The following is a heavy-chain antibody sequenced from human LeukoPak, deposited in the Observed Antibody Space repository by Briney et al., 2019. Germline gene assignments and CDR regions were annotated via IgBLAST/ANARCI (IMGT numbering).Heavy chain of an antibody. CDR3: ARGLLLGSSDDMDV. V-gene: IGHV3-7*01. J-gene: IGHJ6*03. CDR2: IKQDGSEK. D-gene: IGHD6-13*01. Sequence: GGSLRLSCAASGFTFSSYWMSRVRQAPGKGLEWVANIKQDGSEKYYVDSVKGRFTISRDNAKNSLYLQMNSLRAEDTAVYYCARGLLLGSSDDMDVWGKGTTVTISS. CDR1: GFTFSSYW.